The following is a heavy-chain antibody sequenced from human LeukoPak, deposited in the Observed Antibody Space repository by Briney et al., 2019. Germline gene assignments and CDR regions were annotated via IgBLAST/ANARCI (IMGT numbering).Heavy chain of an antibody. J-gene: IGHJ4*02. CDR3: ARESIAVAGAPFDY. Sequence: GGSLRLSCAASGFTFSSNEMNWVRQAPGKGLEWVSYISSGSTIYDADSVKGRFTISRDNAKNSLYLQMNSVRAEDTAVYYCARESIAVAGAPFDYWGQGTLVTVSS. CDR2: ISSGSTI. V-gene: IGHV3-48*03. D-gene: IGHD6-19*01. CDR1: GFTFSSNE.